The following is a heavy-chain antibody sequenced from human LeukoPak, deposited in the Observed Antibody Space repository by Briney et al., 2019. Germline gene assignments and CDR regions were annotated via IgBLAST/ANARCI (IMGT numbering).Heavy chain of an antibody. D-gene: IGHD3-10*01. V-gene: IGHV3-74*01. J-gene: IGHJ4*02. CDR3: ARGGYYGSGNYFDY. CDR1: GFTFSSYW. Sequence: GGSLRLSCVASGFTFSSYWMHWVRQAPGKGLVWVSRINTDGSGTTYADSVKGRFTISRDIAKNTLYLQMNSLRAEDTALYYCARGGYYGSGNYFDYWGQGTLVTVSP. CDR2: INTDGSGT.